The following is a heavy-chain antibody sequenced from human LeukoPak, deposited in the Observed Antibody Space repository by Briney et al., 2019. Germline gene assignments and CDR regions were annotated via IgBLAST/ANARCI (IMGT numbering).Heavy chain of an antibody. J-gene: IGHJ4*02. CDR3: ARDRGEVVPAATPDY. Sequence: GGSLRLSCAASGFTFSSYAMHWVRQAPGKGLEWVAVISYDGSNKYYADSVKGRFTISRDNSKNTLYLQMNSLRAEDTAVYYCARDRGEVVPAATPDYWGQGTLVTVSS. D-gene: IGHD2-2*01. CDR1: GFTFSSYA. CDR2: ISYDGSNK. V-gene: IGHV3-30*01.